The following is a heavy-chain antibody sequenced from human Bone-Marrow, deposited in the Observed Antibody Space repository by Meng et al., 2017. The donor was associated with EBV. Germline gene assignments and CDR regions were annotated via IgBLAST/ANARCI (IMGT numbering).Heavy chain of an antibody. D-gene: IGHD3-10*01. J-gene: IGHJ4*02. CDR1: GGPFRSDA. CDR2: LIPMSGAP. CDR3: ASESGRGFTPDF. V-gene: IGHV1-69*01. Sequence: VHMEQSGAEVKMPGSSVKISCKTSGGPFRSDAVSWVRQGPGQGLEWLGGLIPMSGAPHYAQKFQNRVTITADEYTRTHYMELSSLRSDDTAVYYCASESGRGFTPDFWGQGTLVTVSS.